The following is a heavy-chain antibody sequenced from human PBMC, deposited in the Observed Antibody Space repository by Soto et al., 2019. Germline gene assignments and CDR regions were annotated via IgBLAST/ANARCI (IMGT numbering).Heavy chain of an antibody. CDR1: GYSFTSYW. CDR2: IYPGDSDT. D-gene: IGHD3-10*01. J-gene: IGHJ6*02. CDR3: SPLGVTMVRAVISPKYYYGMAV. V-gene: IGHV5-51*01. Sequence: VQLVQSGAEVKKPGESLKISCKGSGYSFTSYWIGWVRQMPGKGLEWMGIIYPGDSDTGYSPSFQGQVTISADTSITTASLQWSSLKASDTAMSYCSPLGVTMVRAVISPKYYYGMAVWCQVTTFTVSS.